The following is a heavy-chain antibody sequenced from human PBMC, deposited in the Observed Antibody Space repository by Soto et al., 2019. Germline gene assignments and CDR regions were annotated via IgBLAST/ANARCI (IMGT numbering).Heavy chain of an antibody. CDR2: IYYSGST. D-gene: IGHD3-22*01. V-gene: IGHV4-30-4*01. CDR3: ARGHYYDSSTTHNDAFDI. J-gene: IGHJ3*02. Sequence: QVQLQESGPGLVKPSQTLSLTCTVSGGSISSGDYYWSWIRQPPGKGLEWIGYIYYSGSTYYNPALKTRVTISVDTSKNSFSLKLSSVTAADTAVYYCARGHYYDSSTTHNDAFDIWGQGTMVTVSS. CDR1: GGSISSGDYY.